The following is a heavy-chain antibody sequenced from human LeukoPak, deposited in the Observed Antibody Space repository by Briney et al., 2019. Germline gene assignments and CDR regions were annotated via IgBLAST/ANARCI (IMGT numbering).Heavy chain of an antibody. CDR3: ARDVRQWLGAFDY. CDR1: GFTFSDYY. J-gene: IGHJ4*02. D-gene: IGHD6-19*01. V-gene: IGHV3-11*04. Sequence: GGSLRLSCAASGFTFSDYYMSWIRQAPGKGLEWVSYISSSGSTIYYADSVKGRFTISRDNAKNSLYLQMNSLRAEDTAIYYCARDVRQWLGAFDYWGQGTLVTVSS. CDR2: ISSSGSTI.